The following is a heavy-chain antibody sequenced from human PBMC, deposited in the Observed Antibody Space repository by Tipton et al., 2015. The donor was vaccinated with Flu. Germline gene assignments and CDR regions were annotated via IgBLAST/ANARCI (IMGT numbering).Heavy chain of an antibody. CDR1: GDSFNSGDYY. CDR3: ARTDYGGNSIWFDP. V-gene: IGHV4-31*03. CDR2: ILYSGST. Sequence: TLSLTCTVSGDSFNSGDYYWSWIRQHLGKGLEWIGYILYSGSTYYSPSLKSRVTISLDTSKNQFSLKLSSVTVADTAVYYCARTDYGGNSIWFDPWGQGTLVTVSS. D-gene: IGHD4-23*01. J-gene: IGHJ5*02.